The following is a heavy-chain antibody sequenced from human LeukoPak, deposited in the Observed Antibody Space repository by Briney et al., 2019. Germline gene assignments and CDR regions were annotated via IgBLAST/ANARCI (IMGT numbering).Heavy chain of an antibody. V-gene: IGHV1-8*03. J-gene: IGHJ6*03. D-gene: IGHD5-18*01. CDR1: GYTFTSYD. CDR2: MNPNSGNT. CDR3: ARALQLAGYMYV. Sequence: ASVKVSCKASGYTFTSYDINWVRQATGQGLEWMGWMNPNSGNTGYAQKFQGRVTITRNTSISTAYMELSSLRSEDTAVYYCARALQLAGYMYVWGKGTTVTVSS.